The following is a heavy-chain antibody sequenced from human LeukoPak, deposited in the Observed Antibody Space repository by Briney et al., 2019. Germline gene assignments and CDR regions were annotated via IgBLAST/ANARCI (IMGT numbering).Heavy chain of an antibody. Sequence: SVKVSCKASGGTFSSYAISWVRQAPGQGLEWMGGIIPIFGTANYAQKFQGRVTITADESTSTACMELSSLRSEDTAVYYCASGPIAAAGPYDYWGQGTLVTVSS. J-gene: IGHJ4*02. V-gene: IGHV1-69*13. D-gene: IGHD6-13*01. CDR1: GGTFSSYA. CDR2: IIPIFGTA. CDR3: ASGPIAAAGPYDY.